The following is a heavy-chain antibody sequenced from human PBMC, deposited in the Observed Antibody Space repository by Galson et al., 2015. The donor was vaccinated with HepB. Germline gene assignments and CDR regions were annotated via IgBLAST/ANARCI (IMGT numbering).Heavy chain of an antibody. V-gene: IGHV7-4-1*02. CDR1: TFTDYG. CDR2: INTNTGNP. D-gene: IGHD3-10*01. CDR3: GRTPNYGSGTYYTAWFDP. J-gene: IGHJ5*02. Sequence: TFTDYGMNWVRQAPGQGLEWMGWINTNTGNPTYAQGFTGRFVFSLDTSVSTAYLQISSLKAADTAVYYCGRTPNYGSGTYYTAWFDPWGQGTLFTVSS.